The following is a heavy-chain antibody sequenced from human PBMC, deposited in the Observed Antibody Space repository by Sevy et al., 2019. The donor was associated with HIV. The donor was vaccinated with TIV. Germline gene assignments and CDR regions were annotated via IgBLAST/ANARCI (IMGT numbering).Heavy chain of an antibody. V-gene: IGHV4-34*01. J-gene: IGHJ3*01. D-gene: IGHD3-3*01. Sequence: SETLSLTCAVYGGSVSDHYWSWIRQPPGEGLEWIVEVNPAGSSTYNSSRKSRVTMSVDTSKNQFSLTVKSVTAADTAVYFCARGKNFFGAFDVWGQGTTVTVSS. CDR3: ARGKNFFGAFDV. CDR2: VNPAGSS. CDR1: GGSVSDHY.